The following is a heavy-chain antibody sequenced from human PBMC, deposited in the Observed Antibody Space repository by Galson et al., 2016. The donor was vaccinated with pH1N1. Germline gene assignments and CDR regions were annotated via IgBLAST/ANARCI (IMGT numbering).Heavy chain of an antibody. CDR3: ARSYCSSTSCYGGSYYYYGMDV. CDR2: INTNTGSP. D-gene: IGHD2-2*01. Sequence: SGYTFTSNAMNWVRQAPGQGLEWMGWINTNTGSPTYAQGFTGRFVFSLDTSVSMAYLQISSLKAEDTAVYYCARSYCSSTSCYGGSYYYYGMDVWGQGTTVTVSS. V-gene: IGHV7-4-1*04. CDR1: GYTFTSNA. J-gene: IGHJ6*02.